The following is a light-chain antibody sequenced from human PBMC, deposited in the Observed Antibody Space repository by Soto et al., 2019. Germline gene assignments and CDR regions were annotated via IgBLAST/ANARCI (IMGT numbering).Light chain of an antibody. J-gene: IGKJ2*01. Sequence: DIVMTQSRLSLAVTPGEPASISCRSSQSLRHHNGYYYLDWYLHKPGQSPQVLIYLGSNRASGVPDRVSGSGSGTVFTLKISRVEAEDVGVYYCIQTLQAPYSFGQGTKLEIK. CDR3: IQTLQAPYS. CDR1: QSLRHHNGYYY. CDR2: LGS. V-gene: IGKV2-28*01.